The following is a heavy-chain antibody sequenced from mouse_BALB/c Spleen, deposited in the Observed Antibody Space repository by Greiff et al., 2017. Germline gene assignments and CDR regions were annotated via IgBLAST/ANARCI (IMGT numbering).Heavy chain of an antibody. CDR1: GFSLTSYG. CDR2: TWSGGST. V-gene: IGHV2-2*02. D-gene: IGHD1-1*02. Sequence: QVQLKESGPGLVQPSQSLSITCTVSGFSLTSYGVHWVRQSPGKGLEWLGVTWSGGSTDYNAAFISRLSISKDNSKSQVFFKMNSLQANDTAIYYCTRGCYGLYFDYWGQGTTLTVSS. CDR3: TRGCYGLYFDY. J-gene: IGHJ2*01.